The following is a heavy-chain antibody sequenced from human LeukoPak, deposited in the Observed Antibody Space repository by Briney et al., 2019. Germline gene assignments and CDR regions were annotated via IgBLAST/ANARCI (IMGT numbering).Heavy chain of an antibody. Sequence: QPGGSLRLSCAASGLTFSSYAMSWVRQAPGKGLEWVSAISGSGGSTYYADSVKGRFTISRGNSKNTLYLQMNSLRAEDTAVYYCAKDPRVLRYFDWLAAASYYFDYWGQGTLVTVSS. V-gene: IGHV3-23*01. D-gene: IGHD3-9*01. CDR1: GLTFSSYA. J-gene: IGHJ4*02. CDR2: ISGSGGST. CDR3: AKDPRVLRYFDWLAAASYYFDY.